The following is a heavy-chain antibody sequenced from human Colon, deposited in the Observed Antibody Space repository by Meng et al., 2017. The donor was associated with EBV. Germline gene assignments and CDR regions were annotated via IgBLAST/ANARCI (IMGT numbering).Heavy chain of an antibody. D-gene: IGHD4-17*01. CDR2: IYYSGST. CDR1: GGSISSGNHY. Sequence: QVQLQESGPGLVKPPQXLSLTCTVSGGSISSGNHYWSWIRQHPGKGLEYIGYIYYSGSTYYNPSLKSRVIISVDTSKNQFSLRLNSVTAADTAVYYCASLYGDSSVWYLDLGGRGTLVTVSS. V-gene: IGHV4-31*03. J-gene: IGHJ2*01. CDR3: ASLYGDSSVWYLDL.